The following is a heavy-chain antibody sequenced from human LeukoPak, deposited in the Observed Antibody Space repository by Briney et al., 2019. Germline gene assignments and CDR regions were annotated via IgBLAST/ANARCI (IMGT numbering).Heavy chain of an antibody. CDR2: IKQGGSEK. J-gene: IGHJ3*02. Sequence: GGSLRLSCAASGFTFSSYWMSWVRQAPGKGLEWVANIKQGGSEKYYVDSVKGRFTISRDNAKNSLYLQMNSLRAEDTAVYYCAREIAAAYDAFDIWGQGTMVTVSS. D-gene: IGHD6-13*01. CDR3: AREIAAAYDAFDI. V-gene: IGHV3-7*01. CDR1: GFTFSSYW.